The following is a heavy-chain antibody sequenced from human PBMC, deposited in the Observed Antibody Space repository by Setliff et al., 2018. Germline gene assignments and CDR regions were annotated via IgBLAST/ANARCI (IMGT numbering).Heavy chain of an antibody. D-gene: IGHD2-8*01. J-gene: IGHJ4*02. CDR3: SRLVRYCSKTTCQTASGAEL. CDR1: GYTFSQCG. Sequence: ASVKVSCKASGYTFSQCGITWVRQAPGQGLEWMGWISVYTGNTKYAPKLQGRDTMTTDASTSTAYMELRCLTSDDPAVYYCSRLVRYCSKTTCQTASGAELWGQGTLVTVSS. V-gene: IGHV1-18*01. CDR2: ISVYTGNT.